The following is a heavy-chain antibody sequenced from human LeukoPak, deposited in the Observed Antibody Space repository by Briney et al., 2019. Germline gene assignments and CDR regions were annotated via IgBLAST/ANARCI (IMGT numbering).Heavy chain of an antibody. V-gene: IGHV4-59*01. D-gene: IGHD1-1*01. J-gene: IGHJ4*02. CDR2: IFHSGST. Sequence: SETLSLTCTVSGGSISRYYWSWIRQPPGKGLEWIGYIFHSGSTSYNPSFRGRVTISVDTSKNRFSLNLSAMTAADTAVYYCAGGGGWNDKFHYWGQGTLVTVSS. CDR3: AGGGGWNDKFHY. CDR1: GGSISRYY.